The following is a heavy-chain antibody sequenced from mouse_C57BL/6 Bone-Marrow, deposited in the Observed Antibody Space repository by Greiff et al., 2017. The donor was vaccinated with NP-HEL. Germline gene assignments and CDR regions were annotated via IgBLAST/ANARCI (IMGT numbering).Heavy chain of an antibody. CDR3: ARGGFYYGSSYGAY. CDR2: INPNNGGT. D-gene: IGHD1-1*01. Sequence: VQLQQSGPELVKPGASVKMSCKASGYTFTDYNMHWVKQSHGKSLEWIGYINPNNGGTSYNQKFKGKATLTVNKSSSTAYMELRSLTSEDSAVYYCARGGFYYGSSYGAYWGQGTLVTVSA. CDR1: GYTFTDYN. J-gene: IGHJ3*01. V-gene: IGHV1-22*01.